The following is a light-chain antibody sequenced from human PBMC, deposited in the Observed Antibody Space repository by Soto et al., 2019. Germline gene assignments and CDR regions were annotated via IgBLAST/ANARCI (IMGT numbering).Light chain of an antibody. CDR2: DVS. CDR3: SSYTSSSTLVV. CDR1: SSDVGGYNY. Sequence: QYALTQPASVSGSPGQSITISCTGTSSDVGGYNYVSWYQQHPGKAPKLMISDVSNRPSGVSNRFSGSKSGNTASLTISGLQAEDEADYYCSSYTSSSTLVVFGGGTKLTVL. J-gene: IGLJ2*01. V-gene: IGLV2-14*01.